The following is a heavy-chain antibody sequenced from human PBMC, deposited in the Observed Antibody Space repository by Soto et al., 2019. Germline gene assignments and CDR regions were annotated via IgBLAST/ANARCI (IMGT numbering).Heavy chain of an antibody. D-gene: IGHD5-12*01. CDR1: GGSISTYY. Sequence: XGTLALTCTVYGGSISTYYWSWIRQPPGKGLEWVGYTYYSGSTNYNPSLRSRVTISVDTSKNQFSLRLRSVTAADTAVYYCARNLDGYNPYIFDYWGHGTLVTVSS. CDR2: TYYSGST. V-gene: IGHV4-59*01. CDR3: ARNLDGYNPYIFDY. J-gene: IGHJ4*01.